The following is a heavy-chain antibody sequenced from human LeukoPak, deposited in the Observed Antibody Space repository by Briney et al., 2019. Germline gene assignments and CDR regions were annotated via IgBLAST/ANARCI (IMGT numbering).Heavy chain of an antibody. D-gene: IGHD2-8*01. CDR3: AKDFGDCSNGVCYGKPFDY. Sequence: GGSLRLSCAASVFTFSRYAMSWARQAPGKGLEWVSGISGSGDTTYYADPVKGRFTISRDNSKNTLYLQMNSLRAEDTAVYYCAKDFGDCSNGVCYGKPFDYWGQGTLLTASS. V-gene: IGHV3-23*01. CDR1: VFTFSRYA. J-gene: IGHJ4*02. CDR2: ISGSGDTT.